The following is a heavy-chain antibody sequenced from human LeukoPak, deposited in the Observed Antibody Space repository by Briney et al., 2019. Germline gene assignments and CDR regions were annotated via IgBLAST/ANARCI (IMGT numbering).Heavy chain of an antibody. D-gene: IGHD3-3*01. V-gene: IGHV4-31*03. J-gene: IGHJ4*02. CDR2: IYYSGST. CDR1: GGSISSGGYY. Sequence: PSETLSLTCTVSGGSISSGGYYWSWIRQHPGKGLEWIGYIYYSGSTYYNPSLKSRVTISVDTSKNQFSLKLSSVTAADTAVYYCARLVPGYDFWSGFDYWGQGTLVTVSS. CDR3: ARLVPGYDFWSGFDY.